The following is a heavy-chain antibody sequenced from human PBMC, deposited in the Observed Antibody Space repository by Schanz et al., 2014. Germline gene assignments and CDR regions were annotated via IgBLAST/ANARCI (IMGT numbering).Heavy chain of an antibody. D-gene: IGHD3-3*01. V-gene: IGHV3-48*04. J-gene: IGHJ4*02. CDR1: GFTFSSYA. Sequence: EVQLLESGGGLVQPGGSLRLSCAASGFTFSSYAMSWVRQAPGKGLEWVSYISGSSSTKYYADSVKGRFTISRDNAKNSLYLQMNSLTAEDTAVYYCARGVRIDYWGQGTLVTVSS. CDR3: ARGVRIDY. CDR2: ISGSSSTK.